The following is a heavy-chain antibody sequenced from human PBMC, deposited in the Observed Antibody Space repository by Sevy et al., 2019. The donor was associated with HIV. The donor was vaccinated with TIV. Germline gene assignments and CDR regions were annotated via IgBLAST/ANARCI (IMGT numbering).Heavy chain of an antibody. Sequence: SETLSLTCTVSGGSISSSSYYWGWIRQPPGKGLEWIGSIYYSGSTYYNPSLKGRVTISVDTSKNLFSLKLSSVTAADTAVYYCAYDGKVSTYYYYYGMDVWGQGTTVTVSS. CDR2: IYYSGST. V-gene: IGHV4-39*01. D-gene: IGHD3-22*01. J-gene: IGHJ6*02. CDR3: AYDGKVSTYYYYYGMDV. CDR1: GGSISSSSYY.